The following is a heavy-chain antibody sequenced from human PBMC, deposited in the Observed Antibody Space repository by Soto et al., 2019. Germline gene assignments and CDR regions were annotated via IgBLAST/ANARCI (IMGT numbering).Heavy chain of an antibody. CDR3: ARDHRLYYYYYGMDV. J-gene: IGHJ6*02. CDR1: GYTFTSYD. CDR2: MNPNSGNT. Sequence: APVKVSCKASGYTFTSYDINWVRQATGQGLEWMGWMNPNSGNTGYAQKFQGRVTMTRNTSISTAYMELSSLRSEDTAVYYCARDHRLYYYYYGMDVWGQGTTVTVSS. V-gene: IGHV1-8*01.